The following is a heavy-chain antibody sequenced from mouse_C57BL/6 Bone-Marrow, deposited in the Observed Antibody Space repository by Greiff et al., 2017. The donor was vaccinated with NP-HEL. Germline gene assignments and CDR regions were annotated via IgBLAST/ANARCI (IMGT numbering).Heavy chain of an antibody. Sequence: EVKLQESGAELVRPGASVKLSCTASGFNIKDYYMNWVKQRPEQGLEWIGRIDPEDGDTEYAPKFQGKATLPADTSSNTAYLQLSSLTSENTAVYYCIKLYYFDYWGQGTTLTVSS. J-gene: IGHJ2*01. CDR2: IDPEDGDT. CDR1: GFNIKDYY. CDR3: IKLYYFDY. V-gene: IGHV14-1*01. D-gene: IGHD4-1*01.